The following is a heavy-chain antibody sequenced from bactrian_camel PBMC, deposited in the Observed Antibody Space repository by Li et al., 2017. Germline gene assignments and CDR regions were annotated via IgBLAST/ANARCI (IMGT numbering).Heavy chain of an antibody. D-gene: IGHD2*01. J-gene: IGHJ6*01. CDR3: AADWSDVCAVVGDPVDFAVGY. V-gene: IGHV3S54*01. CDR2: IDDGGQWT. CDR1: GYPDSIYC. Sequence: HVQLVESGGGTVHAGGSLTLSCSTPGYPDSIYCMAWFRQPPGKGRFEREMVAVIDDGGQWTYYSDSLKDRFTISYDKARTTLYLQMNVLNPEDTAMYYCAADWSDVCAVVGDPVDFAVGYWGRGTQVTVS.